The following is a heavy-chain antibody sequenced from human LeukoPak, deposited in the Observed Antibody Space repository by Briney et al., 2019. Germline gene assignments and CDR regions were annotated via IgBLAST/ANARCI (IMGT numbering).Heavy chain of an antibody. V-gene: IGHV4-39*01. J-gene: IGHJ4*02. CDR2: IYYSGNT. CDR3: ARRSNSWPFDY. Sequence: SETLSLTCTVSGGSISSSGYYWGWIRQPPGKGLEWIGSIYYSGNTYYNPSLKSRVTISVDTSRNQFSLRLTSVTAADTAVYYCARRSNSWPFDYWGQGTLVTVSS. CDR1: GGSISSSGYY. D-gene: IGHD6-13*01.